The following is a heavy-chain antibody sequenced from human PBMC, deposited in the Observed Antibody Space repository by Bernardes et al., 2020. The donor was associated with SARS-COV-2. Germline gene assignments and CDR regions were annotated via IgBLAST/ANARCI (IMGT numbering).Heavy chain of an antibody. D-gene: IGHD5-18*01. CDR1: GFTFSSYG. CDR3: AARGYSYGGDDY. J-gene: IGHJ4*02. CDR2: ISYDGSNK. Sequence: GGSLRLSCAASGFTFSSYGMHWVRQAPGKGLEWVAVISYDGSNKYYADSVKGRFTISRDNSKNTLYLQMNSLRAEDTAVYYCAARGYSYGGDDYWGQGTLVTVSS. V-gene: IGHV3-30*03.